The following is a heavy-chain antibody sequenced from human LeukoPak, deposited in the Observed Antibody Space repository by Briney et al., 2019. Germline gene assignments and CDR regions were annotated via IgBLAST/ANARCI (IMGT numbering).Heavy chain of an antibody. D-gene: IGHD4-23*01. Sequence: GASVKVSCKAFGYTFTSNYMHWVRQAPGQGPEWMGVISPSGGSTTYAQEFQGRVTITRDTSASTAYMELSSLRSEDMAVYYCARGTVRGGNSFDYWGQGTLVTVSS. CDR1: GYTFTSNY. CDR2: ISPSGGST. CDR3: ARGTVRGGNSFDY. V-gene: IGHV1-46*01. J-gene: IGHJ4*02.